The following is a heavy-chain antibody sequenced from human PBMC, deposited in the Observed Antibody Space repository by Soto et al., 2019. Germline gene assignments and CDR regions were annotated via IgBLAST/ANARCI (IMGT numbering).Heavy chain of an antibody. CDR3: ARDDSSSYYTGKDYYYGMDV. J-gene: IGHJ6*02. CDR1: GYTFTGYY. D-gene: IGHD6-13*01. CDR2: INPNSGGT. Sequence: ASGKVSCKASGYTFTGYYMHWVRQAPGQGLEWMGWINPNSGGTNYAQKFQGRVTMTRDTSISTAYMELSRLRSDDTAVYYCARDDSSSYYTGKDYYYGMDVWGQGTTVPVSS. V-gene: IGHV1-2*02.